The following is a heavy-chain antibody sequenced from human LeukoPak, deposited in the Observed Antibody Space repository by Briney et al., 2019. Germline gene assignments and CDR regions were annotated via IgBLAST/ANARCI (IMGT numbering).Heavy chain of an antibody. D-gene: IGHD5-12*01. J-gene: IGHJ5*02. CDR2: IYYSGST. V-gene: IGHV4-31*03. Sequence: PSQTLSLTCTVSGGSISSGGYYWSWIRQHPGQGLEWIGYIYYSGSTYYNPSLKSRVTISVDTSKNQFSLKLSSVTAADTAVYYYARGLGVATRTEEYNWFDPWGQGTLVTVSS. CDR3: ARGLGVATRTEEYNWFDP. CDR1: GGSISSGGYY.